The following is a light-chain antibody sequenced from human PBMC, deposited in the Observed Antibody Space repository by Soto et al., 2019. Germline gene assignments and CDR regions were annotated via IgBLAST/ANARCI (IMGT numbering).Light chain of an antibody. J-gene: IGKJ1*01. CDR3: QQYNNWPRT. Sequence: EIVVTQSPAALSVSPGERATLSCRASQSVGSDLAWYQQKPGQAPRLLIYGASTRATGIPARFSGSGSRTEFTLTISSLQSEDFAVYYCQQYNNWPRTFGQGTNVDI. V-gene: IGKV3-15*01. CDR2: GAS. CDR1: QSVGSD.